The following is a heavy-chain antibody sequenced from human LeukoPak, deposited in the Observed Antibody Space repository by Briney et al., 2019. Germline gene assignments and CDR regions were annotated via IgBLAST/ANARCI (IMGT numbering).Heavy chain of an antibody. CDR3: ARRPGSFWDYWFDP. D-gene: IGHD3-3*01. CDR1: GGTFSTYE. V-gene: IGHV1-69*13. J-gene: IGHJ5*02. CDR2: IIPISGTA. Sequence: SVKVSCKASGGTFSTYEISWVRQAPGQGLEWMGGIIPISGTANYAQKFQGRVTITADESTSTAYMELSSLRSEGTAVYYCARRPGSFWDYWFDPWGQGTLVTVSS.